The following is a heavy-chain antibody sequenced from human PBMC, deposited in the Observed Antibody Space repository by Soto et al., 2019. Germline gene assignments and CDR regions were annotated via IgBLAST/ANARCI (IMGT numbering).Heavy chain of an antibody. CDR3: ARGEPAIVLVPAAQPGIYYYYYGMDV. D-gene: IGHD2-2*01. Sequence: QVQLQESGPGLVKPSQTLSLTCTVSGGSISSGDYYWSWIRQPPGKGLEWIGYIYYSGSTYYNPSLKSRVTISVDSSKNQFYPTLRSVTAAATAVYYCARGEPAIVLVPAAQPGIYYYYYGMDVWGQGTTVTVSS. V-gene: IGHV4-30-4*01. CDR1: GGSISSGDYY. J-gene: IGHJ6*02. CDR2: IYYSGST.